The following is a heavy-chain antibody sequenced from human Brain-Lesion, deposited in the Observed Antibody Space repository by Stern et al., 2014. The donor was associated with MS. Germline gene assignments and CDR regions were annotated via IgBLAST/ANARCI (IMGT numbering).Heavy chain of an antibody. Sequence: EDQLVESGGGLVQPGGSLTISCTAAGFTFGNYWMTWVRQAPGKGLERAANIKEDGTEKNYVDSVKGRFTISRDNARNSLYLQMNSLRVEDTALYYCARVYNTIYGIVTQRGSGMDVWGQGTTVIVSS. CDR1: GFTFGNYW. D-gene: IGHD3-3*01. J-gene: IGHJ6*02. V-gene: IGHV3-7*01. CDR2: IKEDGTEK. CDR3: ARVYNTIYGIVTQRGSGMDV.